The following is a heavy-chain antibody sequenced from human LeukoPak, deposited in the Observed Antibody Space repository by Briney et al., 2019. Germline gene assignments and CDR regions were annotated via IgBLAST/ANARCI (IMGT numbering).Heavy chain of an antibody. CDR2: ISGGGGST. V-gene: IGHV3-23*01. D-gene: IGHD2-8*02. Sequence: TGGSLRLSCAASEFTFSNYAMTWVRQAPGKGLEWVSGISGGGGSTYYADSVKGRFTISRDNSKNTLYLQMNSLRAEDTAVYYCAKCKGDSAGSLEYWGQGTLVTVSS. CDR3: AKCKGDSAGSLEY. CDR1: EFTFSNYA. J-gene: IGHJ4*02.